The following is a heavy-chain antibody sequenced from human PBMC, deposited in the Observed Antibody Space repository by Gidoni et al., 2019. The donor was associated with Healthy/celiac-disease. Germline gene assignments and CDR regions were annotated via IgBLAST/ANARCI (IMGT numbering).Heavy chain of an antibody. D-gene: IGHD3-16*02. CDR2: IDWDDDK. Sequence: VSWIRQPPGKALEWLALIDWDDDKYYSTSLKTRLTISKDTSKNQVVLTMTNMDTVDTATYYCARIRGVIGYGMDVWAKGPRSPSP. V-gene: IGHV2-70*01. J-gene: IGHJ6*02. CDR3: ARIRGVIGYGMDV.